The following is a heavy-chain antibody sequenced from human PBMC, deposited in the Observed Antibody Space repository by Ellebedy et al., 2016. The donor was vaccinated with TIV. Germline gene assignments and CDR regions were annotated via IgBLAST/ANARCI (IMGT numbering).Heavy chain of an antibody. J-gene: IGHJ6*02. CDR2: IYYSGST. Sequence: MPSETLSLTCTVSGGSISSYYWSRIRQPPGKGLEWIGYIYYSGSTNYNPSLKSRVTISVDTSKNQFSLKLSSVTAADTAVYYCARFGEGPAARPEKYGMDVWGQGTTVTVSS. D-gene: IGHD2-2*01. CDR3: ARFGEGPAARPEKYGMDV. CDR1: GGSISSYY. V-gene: IGHV4-59*01.